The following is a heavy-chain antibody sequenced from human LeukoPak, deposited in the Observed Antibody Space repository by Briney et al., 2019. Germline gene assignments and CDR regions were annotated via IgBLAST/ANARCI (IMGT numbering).Heavy chain of an antibody. V-gene: IGHV1-69*04. CDR3: ARATDYDILTGFGP. D-gene: IGHD3-9*01. Sequence: SVKVSCKASGGTFSSYAISWVRQAPGQGLEWMGRIIPVLGVTHYAQKFQDRVTINADKSTNTAYMELSSLKFEDTAIYYCARATDYDILTGFGPWGQGTLVTVPS. CDR2: IIPVLGVT. J-gene: IGHJ5*02. CDR1: GGTFSSYA.